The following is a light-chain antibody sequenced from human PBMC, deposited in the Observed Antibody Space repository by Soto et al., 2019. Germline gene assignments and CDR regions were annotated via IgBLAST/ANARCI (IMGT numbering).Light chain of an antibody. CDR1: SSDIGSYNH. V-gene: IGLV2-18*02. J-gene: IGLJ1*01. CDR3: NSYTSSSPYL. CDR2: EVS. Sequence: QSVLTQPPSVSGSPGQSVTISCTGTSSDIGSYNHVCWYQQAPGTAPKLMIYEVSNRPSGVPDRFSGSKSGNTASLTISGLQSEDEADYYCNSYTSSSPYLFGTGTKV.